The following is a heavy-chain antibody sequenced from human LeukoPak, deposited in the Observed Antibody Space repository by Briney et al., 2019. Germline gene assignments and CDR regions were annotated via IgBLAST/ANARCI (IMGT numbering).Heavy chain of an antibody. V-gene: IGHV4-38-2*02. CDR3: ARDKYYYDSSAYYYFDY. D-gene: IGHD3-22*01. J-gene: IGHJ4*02. CDR2: IYRTGTT. Sequence: SETLSLTCTVSGYSIGNGYFWGWIRQPPGKGLEWIGNIYRTGTTFYNPSLQRRVSMSVDTSKNQFSLKLSSVTAADTAVYYCARDKYYYDSSAYYYFDYWGQGTLVTVSS. CDR1: GYSIGNGYF.